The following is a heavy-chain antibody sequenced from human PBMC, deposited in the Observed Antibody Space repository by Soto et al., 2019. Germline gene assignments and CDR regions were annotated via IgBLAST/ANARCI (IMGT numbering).Heavy chain of an antibody. CDR3: ARGIVGATGYYFDY. V-gene: IGHV1-3*01. J-gene: IGHJ4*02. CDR1: GYTFTSYA. D-gene: IGHD1-26*01. CDR2: INAGNGNT. Sequence: QVQLVQSGAEVKKPGASVKVSCKASGYTFTSYAMPWVRQAPGQRLEWMGWINAGNGNTKYSQKFQGRVTSTRDTSASTAYMELSSLRSEDTAVYYCARGIVGATGYYFDYWGQGTLVTVSS.